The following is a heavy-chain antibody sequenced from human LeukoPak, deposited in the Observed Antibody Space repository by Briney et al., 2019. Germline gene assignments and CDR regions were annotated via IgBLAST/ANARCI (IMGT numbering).Heavy chain of an antibody. CDR1: GFTFSSYA. CDR2: ISYDGSNK. D-gene: IGHD2-21*02. J-gene: IGHJ4*02. CDR3: GTGQHIVVVTAPFDY. V-gene: IGHV3-30-3*01. Sequence: PGGSLRLSCAASGFTFSSYAMHWVRQAPGKGLEWVAVISYDGSNKYYADSVKGRFTISRDNSKNTLYLQMNSLRAEDTAVYYCGTGQHIVVVTAPFDYWGQGTLVTVSS.